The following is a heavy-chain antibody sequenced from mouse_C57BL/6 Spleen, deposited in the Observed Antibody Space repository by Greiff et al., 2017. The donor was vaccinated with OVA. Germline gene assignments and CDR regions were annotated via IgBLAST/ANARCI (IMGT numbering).Heavy chain of an antibody. CDR3: AIYGSSYGYFDV. CDR2: INPNNGGT. CDR1: GYTFTDYN. J-gene: IGHJ1*01. Sequence: VQLQQSGPELVKPGASVKMSCKASGYTFTDYNMHWVKQSHGKSLEWIGYINPNNGGTSYNQKFKGKATLTVNKSSSTAYMELRSLTSEDSAVYYCAIYGSSYGYFDVWGPGTTLTVSS. D-gene: IGHD1-1*01. V-gene: IGHV1-22*01.